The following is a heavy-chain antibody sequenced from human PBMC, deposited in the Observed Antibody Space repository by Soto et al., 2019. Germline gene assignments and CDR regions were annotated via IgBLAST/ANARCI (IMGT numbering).Heavy chain of an antibody. Sequence: EVQLVESGGGLVKPGGSLRLSCAASGFSFSKAWLNWVRQAPGKGLEWVGRIRSRSGTTDYAAPVKVRFTISRDDSKYTLYLQMNSLKVEDTAGSFCTTSGNPNIVDHWGQGTLVIVSS. V-gene: IGHV3-15*07. CDR2: IRSRSGTT. CDR3: TTSGNPNIVDH. J-gene: IGHJ4*02. CDR1: GFSFSKAW.